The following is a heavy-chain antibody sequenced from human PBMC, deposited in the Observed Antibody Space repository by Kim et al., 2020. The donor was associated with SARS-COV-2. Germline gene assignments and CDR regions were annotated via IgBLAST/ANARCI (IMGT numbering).Heavy chain of an antibody. CDR2: INPDDGGT. V-gene: IGHV1-2*06. D-gene: IGHD6-6*01. J-gene: IGHJ4*02. CDR3: ARGEKAAHLGDY. CDR1: GFTVTAYY. Sequence: ASVKVSCKASGFTVTAYYIHWVRQAPGQGLEWMGRINPDDGGTKYAPRFQDRVTVTRDTSISTAYMELTRLTSDDTAVYYCARGEKAAHLGDYWGLGTLVTVSS.